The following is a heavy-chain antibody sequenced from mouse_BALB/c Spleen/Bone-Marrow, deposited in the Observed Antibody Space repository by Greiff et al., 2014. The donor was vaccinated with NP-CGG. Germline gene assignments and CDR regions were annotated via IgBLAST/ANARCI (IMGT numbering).Heavy chain of an antibody. D-gene: IGHD2-3*01. CDR1: GFNIKDTY. J-gene: IGHJ4*01. CDR3: ARNGYYVYYYAMDY. Sequence: LVESGAELVKPGASVKLSCTASGFNIKDTYMHWVKQRPEQGLEWIGRIDPANGNTKYDPKFQGKATITADTSSNTAHLQLSSLTSEDTAVYYCARNGYYVYYYAMDYWGQGTSVTVSS. V-gene: IGHV14-3*02. CDR2: IDPANGNT.